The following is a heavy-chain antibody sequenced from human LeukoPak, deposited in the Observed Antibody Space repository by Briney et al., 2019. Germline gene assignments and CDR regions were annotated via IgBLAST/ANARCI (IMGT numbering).Heavy chain of an antibody. Sequence: GGSHTPSCAASGFTFSSYAMSWARQAPGKGLEWVSIIYSGGSTYYAGSVKGRFTISRDNSNNTLYLQMNSLTAEDTAVYYCARADGVPRYFNLCGPGSLVTVSS. J-gene: IGHJ2*01. V-gene: IGHV3-53*01. CDR2: IYSGGST. D-gene: IGHD4-17*01. CDR1: GFTFSSYA. CDR3: ARADGVPRYFNL.